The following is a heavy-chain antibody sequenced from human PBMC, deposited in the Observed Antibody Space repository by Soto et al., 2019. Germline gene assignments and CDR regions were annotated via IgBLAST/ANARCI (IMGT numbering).Heavy chain of an antibody. V-gene: IGHV3-30-3*01. Sequence: ESGGGVVQPGRSLRLSCAASGFTFFTHAMHWVRQAPGKGLEWVAVISYDAGNIYYADSVKGRFTISRDNSKDTLYLEMNSLRPEDTSVYYCARDFRKFRYFDLWGRGTLVTVSS. J-gene: IGHJ2*01. CDR2: ISYDAGNI. CDR3: ARDFRKFRYFDL. CDR1: GFTFFTHA.